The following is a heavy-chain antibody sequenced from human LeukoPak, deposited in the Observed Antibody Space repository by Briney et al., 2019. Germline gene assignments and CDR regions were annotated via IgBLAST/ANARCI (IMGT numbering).Heavy chain of an antibody. CDR1: GFTFRTSA. J-gene: IGHJ5*02. D-gene: IGHD1-14*01. CDR2: TVVGRGET. V-gene: IGHV1-58*02. CDR3: AAERYDGPCCWFDP. Sequence: SVKVSSKTSGFTFRTSAIQWVRQSRGQRLEGRGWTVVGRGETKYAQDLQGRVTITTDMSTSTAYLELSGLRSEDTAVYYCAAERYDGPCCWFDPWGQGTLVTVSS.